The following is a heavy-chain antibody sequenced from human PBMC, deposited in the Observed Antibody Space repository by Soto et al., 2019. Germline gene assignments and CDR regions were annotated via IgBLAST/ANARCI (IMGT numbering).Heavy chain of an antibody. V-gene: IGHV3-74*02. J-gene: IGHJ6*02. D-gene: IGHD3-10*01. Sequence: EVQLVESGGGLVRPGGSLRLSCAASGFSFSSYWMHWVRQVPGKGLVWVARMNEDGGTTDYADSVKGRFTISRDNAKNTLYLQMNSRRVEDTAVYYCASDLSGRADVWGQGTTVTVSS. CDR2: MNEDGGTT. CDR3: ASDLSGRADV. CDR1: GFSFSSYW.